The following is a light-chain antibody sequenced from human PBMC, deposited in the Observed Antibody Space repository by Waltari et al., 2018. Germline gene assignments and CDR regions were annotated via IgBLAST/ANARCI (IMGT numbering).Light chain of an antibody. J-gene: IGLJ2*01. CDR2: SNN. Sequence: QSVLTQPPSASGTPGQRANITCSGSSSHTGSTNANWYQQTPGTAPKLLIYSNNQRPSGVPDRFSGSKSDTSASLAISGLQSEDEADYYCAAWDDSLNGVFGGGTKLTVL. CDR1: SSHTGSTN. V-gene: IGLV1-44*01. CDR3: AAWDDSLNGV.